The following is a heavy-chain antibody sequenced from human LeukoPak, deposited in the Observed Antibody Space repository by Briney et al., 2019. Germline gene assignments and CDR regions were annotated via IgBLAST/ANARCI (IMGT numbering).Heavy chain of an antibody. CDR1: GITFSSYA. V-gene: IGHV3-23*01. J-gene: IGHJ4*02. CDR3: AKGNLEYSSSSLDY. Sequence: PGGSLRLSCAASGITFSSYAMSWVRQAPGKGLEWVSAISGSGGSTYYADSVKGRFTISRDNSKNTLYLQMNSLRAEDTAVYYCAKGNLEYSSSSLDYWGQGTLVTGSS. D-gene: IGHD6-6*01. CDR2: ISGSGGST.